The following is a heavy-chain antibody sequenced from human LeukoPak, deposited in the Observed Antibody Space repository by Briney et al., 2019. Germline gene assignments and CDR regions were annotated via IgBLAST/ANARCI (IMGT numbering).Heavy chain of an antibody. J-gene: IGHJ4*02. CDR1: GYSFTGYS. V-gene: IGHV1-69*13. D-gene: IGHD2-21*02. CDR3: ARVDVTGVDY. CDR2: IIPIFGTA. Sequence: GASVKVSCKASGYSFTGYSMHWVRQAPGQGLEWMGGIIPIFGTANYAQKFQGRVTITADESTSTAYMELSSLRSEDTAVYYCARVDVTGVDYWGQGTLVTVSS.